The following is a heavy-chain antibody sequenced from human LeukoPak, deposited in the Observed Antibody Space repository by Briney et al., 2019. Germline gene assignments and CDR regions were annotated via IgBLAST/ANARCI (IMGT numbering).Heavy chain of an antibody. CDR1: GFTFSSYA. CDR3: AKDIRWRYDSSGYYSY. J-gene: IGHJ4*02. D-gene: IGHD3-22*01. CDR2: ISGSGGST. Sequence: PGGSLRLSCAASGFTFSSYAMSWVRQAPGKGLEWVSAISGSGGSTYYADSVNGRFTISRDNSKNTLYLQMNSLRAEDTAVYYCAKDIRWRYDSSGYYSYWGQGTLVTVSS. V-gene: IGHV3-23*01.